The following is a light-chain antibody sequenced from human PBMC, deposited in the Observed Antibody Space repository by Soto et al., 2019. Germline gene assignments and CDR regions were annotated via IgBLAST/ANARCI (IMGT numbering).Light chain of an antibody. CDR3: QQYYDTVWT. J-gene: IGKJ1*01. CDR2: WAS. CDR1: QSVLYSSTNQNF. Sequence: DIVMTQSPDSLALSLGERATINCKSSQSVLYSSTNQNFLAWYQQKPGQPPKLLIYWASSRESGVPDRFSGSGSGTDFTLTISSLQAEDVAVYYCQQYYDTVWTFGQGTKVEIK. V-gene: IGKV4-1*01.